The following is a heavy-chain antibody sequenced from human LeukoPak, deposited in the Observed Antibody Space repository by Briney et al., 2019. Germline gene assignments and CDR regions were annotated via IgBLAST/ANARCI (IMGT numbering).Heavy chain of an antibody. CDR1: GFTFSSYS. CDR3: ARDAQLSGDELGL. V-gene: IGHV3-21*01. D-gene: IGHD5-12*01. J-gene: IGHJ4*02. CDR2: ISSSSRYI. Sequence: GGSLRLSCAASGFTFSSYSINWVRQAPGKGLEWVSSISSSSRYIYYADSVKGRFTISRDNAQNSLYLQMNSLRAEDTAVYYCARDAQLSGDELGLWGQGTLVTVSS.